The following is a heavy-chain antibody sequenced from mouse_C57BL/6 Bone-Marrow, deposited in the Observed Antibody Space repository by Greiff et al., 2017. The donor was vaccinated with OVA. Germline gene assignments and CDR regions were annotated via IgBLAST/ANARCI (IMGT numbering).Heavy chain of an antibody. J-gene: IGHJ4*01. CDR3: TTEIYYGNLYAMDY. CDR1: GFNIKDYY. V-gene: IGHV14-1*01. CDR2: IDPEDGDT. Sequence: EVKVVESGAELVRPGASVKLSCTASGFNIKDYYMHWVKQRPEQGLEWIGRIDPEDGDTEYAPKFQGKATMTADTSSNTAYLQLSSLTSEDTAVYYCTTEIYYGNLYAMDYWGQGTSVTVSS. D-gene: IGHD2-1*01.